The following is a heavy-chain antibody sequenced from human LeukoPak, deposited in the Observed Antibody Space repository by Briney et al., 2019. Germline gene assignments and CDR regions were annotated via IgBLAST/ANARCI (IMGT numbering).Heavy chain of an antibody. Sequence: ASVKVSCKASGGTFSSYAISWVRQAPGQGLEWMGRIIPILGIANYAQKFQGRVTITADKSTSTAYMELSSLRSEDTAAYYCARGGGEVPAAIYVWGQGTTVTVSS. CDR3: ARGGGEVPAAIYV. J-gene: IGHJ6*02. CDR1: GGTFSSYA. V-gene: IGHV1-69*04. CDR2: IIPILGIA. D-gene: IGHD2-2*01.